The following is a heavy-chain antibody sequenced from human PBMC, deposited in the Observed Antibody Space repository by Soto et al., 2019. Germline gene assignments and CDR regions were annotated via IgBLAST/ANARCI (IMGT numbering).Heavy chain of an antibody. D-gene: IGHD3-16*02. Sequence: GGSLRLSCVASGFTFSSFWMSWARQAPGKGLEWVANIKQDGSHKYYVPSVKGRFTISRDNAKNSLYLQMNSLRAEDAAVYYCATSTGAPGNYRGQRTLVTVSS. CDR1: GFTFSSFW. V-gene: IGHV3-7*01. CDR3: ATSTGAPGNY. CDR2: IKQDGSHK. J-gene: IGHJ4*02.